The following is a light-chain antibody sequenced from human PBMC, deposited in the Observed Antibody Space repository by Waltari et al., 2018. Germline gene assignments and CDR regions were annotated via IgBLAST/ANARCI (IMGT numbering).Light chain of an antibody. CDR3: SSYAGSNNWV. V-gene: IGLV2-8*01. CDR2: EVN. J-gene: IGLJ3*02. Sequence: QSALTQPPSASGSPGQSVTIPCTGTSSDVGGYNYVSWYQQHPGKAPKRMIYEVNKRPSGVPDGCSGSKSGNTASLTVSGLQAEDEADYYCSSYAGSNNWVFGGGTKVTVL. CDR1: SSDVGGYNY.